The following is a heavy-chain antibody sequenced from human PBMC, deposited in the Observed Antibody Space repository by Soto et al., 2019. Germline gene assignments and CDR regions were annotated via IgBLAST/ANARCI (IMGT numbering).Heavy chain of an antibody. CDR1: GGSISSGGYY. V-gene: IGHV4-31*03. CDR2: IYYSGST. Sequence: PSETLSLTCTVSGGSISSGGYYWSWIRQHPGKGLEWIGYIYYSGSTHYNPSLKSRVTISVDTSKNQFSLKLRSVTAADTAVYYCARDVGYYDSSPLKNWFDPWGQGTLVTVSS. J-gene: IGHJ5*02. D-gene: IGHD3-22*01. CDR3: ARDVGYYDSSPLKNWFDP.